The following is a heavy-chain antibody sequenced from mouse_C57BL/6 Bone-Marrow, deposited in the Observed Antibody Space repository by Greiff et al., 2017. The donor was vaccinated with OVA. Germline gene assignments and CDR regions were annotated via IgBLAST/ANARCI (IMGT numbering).Heavy chain of an antibody. D-gene: IGHD2-1*01. V-gene: IGHV1-53*01. CDR3: ARIYYGIYWYFDV. CDR2: INPSNGGT. Sequence: QVQLQQPGTELVKPGASVKLSCKASGYTFTSYWMHWVKQRPGQGLEWIGNINPSNGGTNYNEKFKSKATLTADKSSSTAYMQLSSLTSEDSAVYYGARIYYGIYWYFDVWGTGTTVTVSS. J-gene: IGHJ1*03. CDR1: GYTFTSYW.